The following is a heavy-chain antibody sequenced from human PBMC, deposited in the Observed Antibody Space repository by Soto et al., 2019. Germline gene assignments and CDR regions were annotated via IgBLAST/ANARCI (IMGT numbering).Heavy chain of an antibody. D-gene: IGHD2-21*01. CDR1: GLTFSKFE. Sequence: GGSLRLSCEVSGLTFSKFEMTWVRQAPGQGLEWVSSISSDGATIYYADSVKGRFTTSRDNDKNLLYLQMNSLKGEDTATYYCVRVGIVARPYWGQGTLVTVSS. V-gene: IGHV3-48*03. CDR2: ISSDGATI. J-gene: IGHJ4*02. CDR3: VRVGIVARPY.